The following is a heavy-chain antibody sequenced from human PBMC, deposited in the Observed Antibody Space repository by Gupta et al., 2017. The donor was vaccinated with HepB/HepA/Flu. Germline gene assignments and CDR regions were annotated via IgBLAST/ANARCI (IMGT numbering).Heavy chain of an antibody. CDR3: ARQGLKGAGIAVAVPMHNWFDP. CDR1: GGSISSRSYY. J-gene: IGHJ5*02. V-gene: IGHV4-39*01. D-gene: IGHD6-19*01. Sequence: QLQLQESGPGLVKPSETLSLTCTVSGGSISSRSYYWGWIRQPPGKGLEWIGSIYYSGSTYYNPSLKSRVTISVDTSKNQFSLKLSSVTAADTAVYYCARQGLKGAGIAVAVPMHNWFDPWGQGTLVTVSS. CDR2: IYYSGST.